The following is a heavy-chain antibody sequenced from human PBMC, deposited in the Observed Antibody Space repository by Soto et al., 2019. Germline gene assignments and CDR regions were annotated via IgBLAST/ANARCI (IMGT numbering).Heavy chain of an antibody. CDR1: GGSISSSNW. V-gene: IGHV4-4*02. CDR3: ARYPSGSGKGSDAFDL. Sequence: QVQLQESGPGLVKPSGTLSLTCAVSGGSISSSNWWSCVRKPPGKGLEWIGEIYHSGSTNYNPSLKSRFTISVDKSQNQFALKLSSVTAADTAVYYCARYPSGSGKGSDAFDLWGQGTMVTVSS. D-gene: IGHD3-10*01. CDR2: IYHSGST. J-gene: IGHJ3*01.